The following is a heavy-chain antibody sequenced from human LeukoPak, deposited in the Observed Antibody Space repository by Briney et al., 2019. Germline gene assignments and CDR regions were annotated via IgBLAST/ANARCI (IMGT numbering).Heavy chain of an antibody. CDR1: GYTFTGYY. D-gene: IGHD6-13*01. V-gene: IGHV1-2*04. CDR2: INPNSGGT. J-gene: IGHJ4*02. CDR3: ATSPRGYSSPLFDY. Sequence: ASVKVSCKASGYTFTGYYMHWVRQAPGQGLEWMGWINPNSGGTNYAQKFQGWVTMTRDTSISTAYMELSRLRSDDTAVYYCATSPRGYSSPLFDYWGQGTLVTVSS.